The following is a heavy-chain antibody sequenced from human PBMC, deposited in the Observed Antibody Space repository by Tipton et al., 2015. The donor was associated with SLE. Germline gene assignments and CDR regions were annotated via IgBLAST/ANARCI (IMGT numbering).Heavy chain of an antibody. D-gene: IGHD3-10*01. CDR2: IYTSGST. CDR3: ARAGVMVQGVMRYFDL. V-gene: IGHV4-61*02. J-gene: IGHJ2*01. Sequence: TLSLTCTVSGGSISSGSYYWSWIRQPAGKGVEWIGRIYTSGSTNYNPSLKSRVTMSVDTSKNQFSLKLSSVTAADTAVYYCARAGVMVQGVMRYFDLWGRGTLVTVSS. CDR1: GGSISSGSYY.